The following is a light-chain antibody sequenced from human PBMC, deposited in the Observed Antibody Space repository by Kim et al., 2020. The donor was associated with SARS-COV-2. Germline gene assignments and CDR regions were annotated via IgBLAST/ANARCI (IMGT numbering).Light chain of an antibody. CDR1: QSLLDSTGYDY. CDR2: LGS. V-gene: IGKV2-28*01. Sequence: PASISCRSSQSLLDSTGYDYLDWYLQKPGQSPQLLIYLGSNRASGVPDRFSGSGSRTDCTLKISKVEAEDVGVYYCMQALQTPLTFGQGTKVDIK. CDR3: MQALQTPLT. J-gene: IGKJ1*01.